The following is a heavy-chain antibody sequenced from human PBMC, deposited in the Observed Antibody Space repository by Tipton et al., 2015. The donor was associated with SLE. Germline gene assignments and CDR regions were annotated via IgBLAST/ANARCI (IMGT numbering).Heavy chain of an antibody. CDR2: IYYSGST. Sequence: TLSLTCTVSGGSISSSSYYWGWIRQPPGKGLEWIGSIYYSGSTNYNPSLKSRVTISVDTSKNQFSLKLSSVTAADTAVYYCAREREYYYGSGTTNGMDVWGQGTTVTVSS. V-gene: IGHV4-39*07. D-gene: IGHD3-10*01. CDR3: AREREYYYGSGTTNGMDV. J-gene: IGHJ6*02. CDR1: GGSISSSSYY.